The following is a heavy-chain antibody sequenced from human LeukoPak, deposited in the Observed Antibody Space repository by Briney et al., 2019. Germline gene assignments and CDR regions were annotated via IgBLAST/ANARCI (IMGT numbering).Heavy chain of an antibody. CDR2: IYPGDSDT. CDR3: ARLMGSWNDGDYYYMDV. V-gene: IGHV5-51*01. J-gene: IGHJ6*03. Sequence: GESLKISCKGSGYSFTSYWIGWVRQMPGKGLEWMGIIYPGDSDTRYSPSFQGQVTISADKSISTAYLQWSSLKASDTAMYYCARLMGSWNDGDYYYMDVWGKGTTVTISS. D-gene: IGHD1-1*01. CDR1: GYSFTSYW.